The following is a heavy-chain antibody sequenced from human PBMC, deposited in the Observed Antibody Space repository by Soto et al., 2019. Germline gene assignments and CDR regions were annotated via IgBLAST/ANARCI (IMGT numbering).Heavy chain of an antibody. CDR1: GDSVSSNSAA. V-gene: IGHV6-1*01. CDR3: ARDAGVATIANYGMDV. D-gene: IGHD5-12*01. Sequence: SQTLSLTCAISGDSVSSNSAAWNWIRQSPSRGLEWLGRTYYRSKWYNDYAVSVKSRITINPDTSKNQFSLQLNSVTPEDTAVYYCARDAGVATIANYGMDVWGQGTKVTVSS. J-gene: IGHJ6*02. CDR2: TYYRSKWYN.